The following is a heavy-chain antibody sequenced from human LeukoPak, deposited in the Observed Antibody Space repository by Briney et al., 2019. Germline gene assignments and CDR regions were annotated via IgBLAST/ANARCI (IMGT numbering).Heavy chain of an antibody. CDR2: IRSKAFGGRT. CDR3: SRGVPDSSGYYSFDY. J-gene: IGHJ4*02. CDR1: GFTFGDYA. D-gene: IGHD3-22*01. Sequence: GGSLRLSCTTSGFTFGDYAVSWFRQAPGKGLEWVSFIRSKAFGGRTEYAASVEGRFTISRDDSKSIAYLQMNSPNTEDTAVYYCSRGVPDSSGYYSFDYWGQGTLVTVSS. V-gene: IGHV3-49*03.